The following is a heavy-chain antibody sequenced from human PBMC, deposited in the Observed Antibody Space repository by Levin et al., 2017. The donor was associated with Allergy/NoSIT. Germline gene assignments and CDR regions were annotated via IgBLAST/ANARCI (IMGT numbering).Heavy chain of an antibody. CDR3: ARLIPSKYYDFWSGYPDAFDI. CDR1: GGTFSSYA. J-gene: IGHJ3*02. D-gene: IGHD3-3*01. Sequence: KISCKASGGTFSSYAISWVRQAPGQGLEWMGGIIPIFGTANYAQKFQGRVTITADKSTSTAYMELSSLRSEDTAVYYCARLIPSKYYDFWSGYPDAFDIWGQGTMVTVSS. V-gene: IGHV1-69*06. CDR2: IIPIFGTA.